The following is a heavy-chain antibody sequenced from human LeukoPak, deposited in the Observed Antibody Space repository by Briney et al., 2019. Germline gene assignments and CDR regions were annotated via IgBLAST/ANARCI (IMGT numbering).Heavy chain of an antibody. CDR3: ARHLRGYSYGPFDY. CDR1: GFTFSDFY. CDR2: ISGSALTI. J-gene: IGHJ4*02. V-gene: IGHV3-11*01. Sequence: GGSLRLSCAASGFTFSDFYMTWIRQAPGKGLEWISYISGSALTIYYSDSVKGRFTISRDNAKNSLYLQMNSLRADDTAVYYCARHLRGYSYGPFDYWGQGTLVTVSS. D-gene: IGHD5-18*01.